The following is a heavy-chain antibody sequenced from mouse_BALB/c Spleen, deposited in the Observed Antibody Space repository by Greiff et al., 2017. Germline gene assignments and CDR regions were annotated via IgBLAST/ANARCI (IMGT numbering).Heavy chain of an antibody. V-gene: IGHV5-6-5*01. J-gene: IGHJ2*01. Sequence: DVKLVESGGGLVKPGGSLKLSCAASGFTFSSYAMSWVRQTPEKRLEWVASISSGGSTYYPDSVKGRFTISRDNARNILYLQMSSLRSEDTAMYYCARGHFDYWGQGTTLTVSS. CDR1: GFTFSSYA. CDR3: ARGHFDY. CDR2: ISSGGST.